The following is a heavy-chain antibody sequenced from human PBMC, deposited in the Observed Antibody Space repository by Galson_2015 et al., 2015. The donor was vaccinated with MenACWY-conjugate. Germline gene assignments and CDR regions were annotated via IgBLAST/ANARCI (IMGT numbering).Heavy chain of an antibody. J-gene: IGHJ6*03. Sequence: SLRLSCAASGFTFGTYGIHWVRQAPAKGLEWVALIWDDGSYKYYADSVKGRFTISRDNSKNTLYLQMNSLRAEDTAVYYCARAFDPWYMDVWGKGTTVTVSS. CDR1: GFTFGTYG. CDR2: IWDDGSYK. CDR3: ARAFDPWYMDV. D-gene: IGHD3-9*01. V-gene: IGHV3-33*08.